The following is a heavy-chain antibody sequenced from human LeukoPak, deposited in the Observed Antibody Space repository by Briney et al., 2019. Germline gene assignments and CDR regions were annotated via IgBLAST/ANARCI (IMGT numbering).Heavy chain of an antibody. CDR1: GYTFTSYG. CDR3: AREARRISYYYDSSGYWAHAFDI. V-gene: IGHV1-18*01. CDR2: ISAYNGNT. D-gene: IGHD3-22*01. J-gene: IGHJ3*02. Sequence: ASMKVSCKASGYTFTSYGISWVRQAPGQGLEWMGWISAYNGNTNSAQKFQGRVTITTDESTSTAYMELSSLRSEDTAVYYCAREARRISYYYDSSGYWAHAFDIWGQGTMVTVSS.